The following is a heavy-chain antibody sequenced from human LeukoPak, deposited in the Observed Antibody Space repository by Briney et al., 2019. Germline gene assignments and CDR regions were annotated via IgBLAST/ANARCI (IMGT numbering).Heavy chain of an antibody. Sequence: GGSLRLSCAASGFTFSSYSMNWVRQAPGKGLEWVSAISGSGGSTYYADSVKGRFTISRDNSKNTLYLQMNSLRAEDTAVYYCAKDLEEQLDFDYWGQGTLVTVSS. J-gene: IGHJ4*02. D-gene: IGHD6-13*01. V-gene: IGHV3-23*01. CDR2: ISGSGGST. CDR3: AKDLEEQLDFDY. CDR1: GFTFSSYS.